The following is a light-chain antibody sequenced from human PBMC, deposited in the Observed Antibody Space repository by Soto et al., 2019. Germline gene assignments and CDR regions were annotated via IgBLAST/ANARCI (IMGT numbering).Light chain of an antibody. CDR1: SSDVGSYNL. V-gene: IGLV2-23*01. CDR3: CSYAGSSTLV. CDR2: EGT. J-gene: IGLJ2*01. Sequence: QSALTQPASVSGSPGQSITISCTGTSSDVGSYNLVSWYQHHPGKAPKLMIYEGTKRPSGVSNRFSGSKSGNTASLTISGLQGEDEADYYCCSYAGSSTLVFGGGTKLTVL.